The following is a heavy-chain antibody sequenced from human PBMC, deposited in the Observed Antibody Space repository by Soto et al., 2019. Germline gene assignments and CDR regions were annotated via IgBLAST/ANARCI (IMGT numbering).Heavy chain of an antibody. Sequence: EVQLVKSGGGLVQPGGSLRLSCAASGFTFDDYAIHWVRQAPGKGLEWVSGISWNGAATGYVDSVKGRFSISRDNTKNTLYLQMNSLRSEDTAMYYCANLPLYGSGFDCWGQGTLVTVSS. J-gene: IGHJ4*02. V-gene: IGHV3-9*01. CDR2: ISWNGAAT. CDR3: ANLPLYGSGFDC. D-gene: IGHD3-10*01. CDR1: GFTFDDYA.